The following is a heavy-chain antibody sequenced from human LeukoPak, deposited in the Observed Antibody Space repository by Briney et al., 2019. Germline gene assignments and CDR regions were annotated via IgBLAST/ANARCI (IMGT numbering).Heavy chain of an antibody. J-gene: IGHJ6*03. D-gene: IGHD5-18*01. CDR3: ARDFGYSYDYYYYYMDV. V-gene: IGHV1-46*01. CDR2: INPSGGST. CDR1: GYTFTSYY. Sequence: ASVKVSCKACGYTFTSYYMHWVRQAPGQGLEWMGIINPSGGSTSYAQKFQGRVTMTRDMSTSTVYMELSSLRSEDTAVYYCARDFGYSYDYYYYYMDVWGKGTTVTVSS.